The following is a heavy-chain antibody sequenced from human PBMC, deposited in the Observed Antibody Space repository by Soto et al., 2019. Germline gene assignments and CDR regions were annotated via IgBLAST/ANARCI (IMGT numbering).Heavy chain of an antibody. CDR1: GGTFASYT. J-gene: IGHJ5*02. CDR2: IIPILGIT. Sequence: QVQLVQSGAEVKKPGSSVKVSCKASGGTFASYTFSWVRQAPGQGLEWMGRIIPILGITNSAQKFQGRVTFTADKSTSTAYMELSRLTSEDTAVYYCATERGLGYDSPRWLDPWGQGTLVTVSS. V-gene: IGHV1-69*08. D-gene: IGHD5-12*01. CDR3: ATERGLGYDSPRWLDP.